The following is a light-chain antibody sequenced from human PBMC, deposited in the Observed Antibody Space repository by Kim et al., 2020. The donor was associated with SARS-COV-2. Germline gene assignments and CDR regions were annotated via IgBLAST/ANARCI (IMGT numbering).Light chain of an antibody. CDR1: QDIRND. Sequence: ASVGDRVTITCRASQDIRNDLGWYQQSPGRAPTRLIYGASSLQSGVPSRFSGSGSGTEFTLTISRLQPEDFATYFCLQHNSYPITFGQGTRLEI. CDR2: GAS. J-gene: IGKJ5*01. CDR3: LQHNSYPIT. V-gene: IGKV1-17*01.